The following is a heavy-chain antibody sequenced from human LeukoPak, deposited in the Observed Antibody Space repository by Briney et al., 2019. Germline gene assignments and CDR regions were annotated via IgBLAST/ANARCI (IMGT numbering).Heavy chain of an antibody. CDR2: IKQDGSEK. D-gene: IGHD6-19*01. Sequence: GGSLRLSCAASGFTFSSYWMSWVRQAPGKGLEWVAKIKQDGSEKYYVDSVKGRFTISRDNTKNSLYLQMNSLRAEDTAVYYCARLKQWLVRDYYYYGMDVWGQGTTVTVSS. J-gene: IGHJ6*02. CDR1: GFTFSSYW. CDR3: ARLKQWLVRDYYYYGMDV. V-gene: IGHV3-7*01.